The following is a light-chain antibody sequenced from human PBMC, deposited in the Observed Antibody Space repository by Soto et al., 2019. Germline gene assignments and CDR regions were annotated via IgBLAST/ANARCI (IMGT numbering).Light chain of an antibody. J-gene: IGLJ2*01. CDR2: EGS. V-gene: IGLV2-23*01. CDR1: ISNIGKNY. Sequence: QSVLTQPPSVSAAPGQKGTISCSGSISNIGKNYVSWYQQLPGTAPKLMIYEGSKRPSGVSNRFSGSKSGNTASLTISGLQAEDEAHYYCCSYVGSDTYVIFGGGTKLTVL. CDR3: CSYVGSDTYVI.